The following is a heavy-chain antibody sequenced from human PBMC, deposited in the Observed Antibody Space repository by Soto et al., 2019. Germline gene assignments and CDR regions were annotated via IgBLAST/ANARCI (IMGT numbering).Heavy chain of an antibody. J-gene: IGHJ2*01. CDR2: IIPALGTA. V-gene: IGHV1-69*08. CDR1: GGTFSSHT. Sequence: QAQLVQSGAEVKKPGSSVKVSCKASGGTFSSHTFSWVRQAPGQGLEWMGRIIPALGTATYAQKFQGRVTITADESATTVYMALNSIRSEDTAVYYCARPDFGDYWYFDLWGRGTLVTVSS. CDR3: ARPDFGDYWYFDL. D-gene: IGHD4-17*01.